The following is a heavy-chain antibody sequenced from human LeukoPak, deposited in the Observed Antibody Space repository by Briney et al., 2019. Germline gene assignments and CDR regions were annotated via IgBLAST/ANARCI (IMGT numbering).Heavy chain of an antibody. D-gene: IGHD4-17*01. J-gene: IGHJ3*02. CDR3: AREMTTVTTSAFDT. V-gene: IGHV1-2*02. CDR1: GYTFTGYY. CDR2: INPNSGGT. Sequence: ASVKVSCKASGYTFTGYYMHWVRQAPGQGLEWMGWINPNSGGTNYAQKFQGRVTMTRDTSISTAYMELSRLRSDDTAVYYCAREMTTVTTSAFDTWGQGTMVTVSS.